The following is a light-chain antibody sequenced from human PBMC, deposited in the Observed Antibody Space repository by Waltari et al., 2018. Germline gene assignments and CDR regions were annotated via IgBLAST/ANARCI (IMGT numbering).Light chain of an antibody. CDR1: QSISNY. J-gene: IGKJ1*01. CDR2: AAS. Sequence: DIQMTQSPSFLSASVEDRVIITCRASQSISNYLNWYQHKPGKAPKLLIYAASSLQSGVPSRFRGSGYGTDFTLTITSLQPEDFATYYCQQSLNTLWTFGPGTKVEIK. CDR3: QQSLNTLWT. V-gene: IGKV1-39*01.